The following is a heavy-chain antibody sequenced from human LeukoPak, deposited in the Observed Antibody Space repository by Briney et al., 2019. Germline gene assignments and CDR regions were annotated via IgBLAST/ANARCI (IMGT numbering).Heavy chain of an antibody. CDR1: GGSINGYY. D-gene: IGHD3-10*01. CDR3: ARDGGSGSFT. J-gene: IGHJ4*02. V-gene: IGHV4-4*07. Sequence: SETLSLTCTVSGGSINGYYWSWIRQPAGKGLEWIGRISSSGTTNYNPSLKSRITVSVNTSKNQFSLRLNSVTAADTAVYYRARDGGSGSFTWGQGTLVTVSS. CDR2: ISSSGTT.